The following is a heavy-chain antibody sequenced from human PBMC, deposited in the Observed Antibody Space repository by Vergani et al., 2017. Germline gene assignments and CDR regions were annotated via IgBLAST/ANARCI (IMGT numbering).Heavy chain of an antibody. D-gene: IGHD1-26*01. V-gene: IGHV3-53*01. CDR3: AREGWELLRAFDI. CDR2: IYSGGST. Sequence: EVQLVESGGGLVKRGGSLRLSCAASGFTVSSNYMSWVRQAPGKGLEWVSVIYSGGSTYYADSVKGRFTISRDNSKNTLYLQMNSLRAEDTAVYYCAREGWELLRAFDIWGQGTMVTVSS. CDR1: GFTVSSNY. J-gene: IGHJ3*02.